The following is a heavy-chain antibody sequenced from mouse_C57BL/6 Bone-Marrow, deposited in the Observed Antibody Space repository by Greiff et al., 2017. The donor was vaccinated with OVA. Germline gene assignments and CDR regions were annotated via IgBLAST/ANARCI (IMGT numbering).Heavy chain of an antibody. J-gene: IGHJ3*01. CDR3: ARWTKGRFAD. CDR2: LHPNSGST. V-gene: IGHV1-64*01. CDR1: GYTFTSYW. Sequence: QVQLQQPGAELVKPGASVQLSCKASGYTFTSYWMHWVKQRPGQGLEWIGMLHPNSGSTNYNEKFKRKATLTVDKSSSTAYMQLSSLTAEDAAVYYCARWTKGRFADGGQGTLVTVSA.